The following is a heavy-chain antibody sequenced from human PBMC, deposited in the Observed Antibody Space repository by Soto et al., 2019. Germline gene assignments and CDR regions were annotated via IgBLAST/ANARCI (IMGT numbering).Heavy chain of an antibody. CDR2: IIPILGIA. V-gene: IGHV1-69*04. D-gene: IGHD1-1*01. Sequence: SVKVSCKASGGTFSSYTISWVRQAPGQGLEWMGTIIPILGIANYAQKFQGRVTITADKSTSTAYMELSSLRSEDTAVYYCARDQSTTGTTLWFDPWGQGTLVTVSS. CDR3: ARDQSTTGTTLWFDP. J-gene: IGHJ5*02. CDR1: GGTFSSYT.